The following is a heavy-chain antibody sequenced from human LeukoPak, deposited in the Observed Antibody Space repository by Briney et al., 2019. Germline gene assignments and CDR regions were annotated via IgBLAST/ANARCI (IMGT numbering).Heavy chain of an antibody. J-gene: IGHJ6*03. V-gene: IGHV1-69*13. CDR1: GGTFSSYA. CDR2: IIPIFGTA. Sequence: SVKVSCKASGGTFSSYAISWVRQAPGQGLELMGGIIPIFGTANYAQKFQGRVTITADESTSTAYMELSSLRSEDTAVYYCATYKGKVRGVTIYYYYYMDVWGKGTTVTISS. CDR3: ATYKGKVRGVTIYYYYYMDV. D-gene: IGHD3-10*01.